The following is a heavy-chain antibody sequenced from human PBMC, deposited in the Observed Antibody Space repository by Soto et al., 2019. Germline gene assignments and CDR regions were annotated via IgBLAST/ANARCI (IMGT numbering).Heavy chain of an antibody. Sequence: GSLPLSCAASGFIFSSYAVHWVRQAPGKGLEWVAVICNDGSNKYYADSVKGRFTISRDNSKNTPYLQMNSLRAEGTAVYYGAGVSFTTGRFDPWGQGILVTVSS. J-gene: IGHJ5*02. D-gene: IGHD3-3*01. V-gene: IGHV3-33*01. CDR2: ICNDGSNK. CDR3: AGVSFTTGRFDP. CDR1: GFIFSSYA.